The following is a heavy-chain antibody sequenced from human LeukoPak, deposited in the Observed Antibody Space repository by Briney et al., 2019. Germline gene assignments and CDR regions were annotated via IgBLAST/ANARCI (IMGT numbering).Heavy chain of an antibody. D-gene: IGHD5-18*01. CDR1: GGSFSGYY. J-gene: IGHJ6*03. CDR2: INHSGST. V-gene: IGHV4-34*01. CDR3: ASSIFAQGVPLGYSYAPGRYYYYYMDV. Sequence: SETLSLTXAVYGGSFSGYYWSWIRQPPGEGLEWIGEINHSGSTNYNPSLKSRVTISVDTSKNQFSLKLSSVTAADTAVYYCASSIFAQGVPLGYSYAPGRYYYYYMDVWGKGTTVTVSS.